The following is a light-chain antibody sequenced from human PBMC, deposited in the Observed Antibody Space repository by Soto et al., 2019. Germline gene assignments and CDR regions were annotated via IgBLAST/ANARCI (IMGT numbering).Light chain of an antibody. CDR3: CSYTTNNTWV. CDR1: NSDVGGYNY. CDR2: EVN. Sequence: QSALTQPASVSGSPGQSITISCTRTNSDVGGYNYVSWFQKHPGKAPKLIIYEVNDRPSGVSTRFSASKSANTASLTISGLQPDDEADYYCCSYTTNNTWVFGGGTKLTVL. V-gene: IGLV2-14*01. J-gene: IGLJ3*02.